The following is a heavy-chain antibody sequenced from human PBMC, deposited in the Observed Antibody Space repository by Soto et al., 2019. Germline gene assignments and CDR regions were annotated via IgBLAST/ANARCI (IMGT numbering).Heavy chain of an antibody. CDR3: ARMETFGSLNWFDP. Sequence: ASVKVSCKASGYSFTNNDVSWVRQATGQGLEWMGWMNPGSGDTGYAQKFQGRVTMTRDISIPTAYMELSSLRADDTAIYYCARMETFGSLNWFDPWGQGTLVTVSS. CDR1: GYSFTNND. V-gene: IGHV1-8*01. J-gene: IGHJ5*02. CDR2: MNPGSGDT. D-gene: IGHD3-16*01.